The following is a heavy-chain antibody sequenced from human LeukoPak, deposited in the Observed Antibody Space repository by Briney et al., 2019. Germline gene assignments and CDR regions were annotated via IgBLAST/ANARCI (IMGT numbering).Heavy chain of an antibody. CDR3: AKGTHWNYVGVDY. D-gene: IGHD1-7*01. Sequence: PGGSLRLSCAASGFSFDQYGMHWVRQAPGKGLEWLGFIRYDGSKIYYGDSVKGRFTISRDNSKNTLYLQMNSLRVDDTAIYYCAKGTHWNYVGVDYWDQGTLAAVSS. CDR1: GFSFDQYG. J-gene: IGHJ4*02. V-gene: IGHV3-30*02. CDR2: IRYDGSKI.